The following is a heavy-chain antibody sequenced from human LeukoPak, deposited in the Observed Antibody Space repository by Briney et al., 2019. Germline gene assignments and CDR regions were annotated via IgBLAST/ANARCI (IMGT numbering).Heavy chain of an antibody. CDR3: ASVYYDSSGYYDY. J-gene: IGHJ4*02. CDR1: GFTVSSNY. D-gene: IGHD3-22*01. CDR2: IYSGGST. Sequence: PGGSLRLSCAASGFTVSSNYMSWVRQAPGKGLEWVSVIYSGGSTYYADSVKGRFTISRDNSKNTLYLQMNSLRAEDTAAYYCASVYYDSSGYYDYWGQGTLVTVSS. V-gene: IGHV3-53*01.